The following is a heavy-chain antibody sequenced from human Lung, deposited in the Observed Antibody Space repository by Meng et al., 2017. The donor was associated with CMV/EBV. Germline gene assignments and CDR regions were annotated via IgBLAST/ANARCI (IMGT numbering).Heavy chain of an antibody. CDR1: GNFKNHSGNY. V-gene: IGHV4-39*07. Sequence: EPGPSLVKPPEHLTLPCHVPGNFKNHSGNYSPGWLPQPPAQGLESITNFFYIGISYYNLSLRSRVPISREVTKYEFSLTPRSVNAPDTAVYVWARDGGATAFDNWGQGILVTVSS. J-gene: IGHJ4*02. D-gene: IGHD4-23*01. CDR3: ARDGGATAFDN. CDR2: FFYIGIS.